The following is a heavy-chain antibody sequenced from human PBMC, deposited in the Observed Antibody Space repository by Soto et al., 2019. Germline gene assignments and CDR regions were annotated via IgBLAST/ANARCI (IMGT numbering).Heavy chain of an antibody. Sequence: GGSLTLSCAASGFTFSSYAMSWVRQAPGKGLEWVSAISGSGGSTYYADSVKGRFTISRDNSKNELYLQINSLIAEDTAVYYCAKFLELSSLEVYMDVWGKRTTVTVSS. J-gene: IGHJ6*03. V-gene: IGHV3-23*01. CDR2: ISGSGGST. CDR1: GFTFSSYA. CDR3: AKFLELSSLEVYMDV. D-gene: IGHD3-3*01.